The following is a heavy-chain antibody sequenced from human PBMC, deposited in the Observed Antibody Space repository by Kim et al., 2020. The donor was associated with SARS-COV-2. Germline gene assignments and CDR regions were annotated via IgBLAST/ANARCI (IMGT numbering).Heavy chain of an antibody. J-gene: IGHJ4*02. CDR2: ISSSSSYI. CDR1: GFTFSSYS. CDR3: ARAVPVPRMLRPRSFDY. D-gene: IGHD3-16*01. Sequence: GGSLRLSCAASGFTFSSYSMNWVRQAPGKGLEWVSSISSSSSYIYYADSVKGRFTISRDNAKNSLYLQMNSLRAEDTAVYYCARAVPVPRMLRPRSFDYWGQGTLVTVSS. V-gene: IGHV3-21*01.